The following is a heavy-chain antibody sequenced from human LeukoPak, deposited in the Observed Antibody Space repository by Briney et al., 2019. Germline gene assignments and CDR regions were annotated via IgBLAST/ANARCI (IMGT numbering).Heavy chain of an antibody. V-gene: IGHV3-30*02. Sequence: GGSLRLSCAASGFTFSSYGMHWVRQAPGKGLEWVAFIRYDGSNKYYADSVKGRFTISRDNSKNTLYLQMNSLRAEDTAVYYCAKDAEDRGYCTNGVCYTGGYWGQGTLVTVSS. CDR1: GFTFSSYG. CDR3: AKDAEDRGYCTNGVCYTGGY. CDR2: IRYDGSNK. J-gene: IGHJ4*02. D-gene: IGHD2-8*01.